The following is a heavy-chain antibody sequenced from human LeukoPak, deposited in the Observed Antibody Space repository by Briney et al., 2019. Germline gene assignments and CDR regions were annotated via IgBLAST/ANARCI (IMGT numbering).Heavy chain of an antibody. J-gene: IGHJ6*02. CDR3: AKGLQLRVVPAALLYYYYGMDV. D-gene: IGHD2-2*01. V-gene: IGHV3-30*18. CDR2: ISYDGSNK. CDR1: GFTFSSYG. Sequence: GRSLRLSCAASGFTFSSYGMHWVRQAPGKGLEWVAVISYDGSNKYYADSVKGRSTISRDNSKNTLYLQMNSLRAEDTAVYYCAKGLQLRVVPAALLYYYYGMDVWGQGTTVTVSS.